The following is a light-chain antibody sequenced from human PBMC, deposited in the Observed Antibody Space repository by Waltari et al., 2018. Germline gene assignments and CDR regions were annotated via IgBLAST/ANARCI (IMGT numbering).Light chain of an antibody. Sequence: QSALTQPPSASGSPGQSVTISCAGTSSAVGRYNYVSWYQQHPGKAPKLMIYEVSKRPSVLPARLSGSKSGNTASLTVSGLQAEDEADYYCSSYAGSNNVVFGGGTKLTVL. CDR3: SSYAGSNNVV. CDR2: EVS. CDR1: SSAVGRYNY. J-gene: IGLJ2*01. V-gene: IGLV2-8*01.